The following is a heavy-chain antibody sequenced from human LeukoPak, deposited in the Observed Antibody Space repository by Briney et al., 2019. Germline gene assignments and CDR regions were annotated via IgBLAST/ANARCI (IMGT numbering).Heavy chain of an antibody. J-gene: IGHJ4*02. D-gene: IGHD3-9*01. CDR2: IYVSEST. CDR1: GGSISGYY. Sequence: SETLSLTCTVSGGSISGYYWNWIRQPAGKGLEWIGRIYVSESTNYNPSLKSRVTMSVDTSKNQFSLKLSSVTAADTAVYYCARRQYYDILTWGQGTLVTVSS. V-gene: IGHV4-4*07. CDR3: ARRQYYDILT.